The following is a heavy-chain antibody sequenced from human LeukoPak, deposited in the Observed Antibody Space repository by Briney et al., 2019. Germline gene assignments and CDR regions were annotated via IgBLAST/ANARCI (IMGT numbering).Heavy chain of an antibody. D-gene: IGHD1-1*01. V-gene: IGHV4-61*01. CDR2: IYYSGST. CDR1: GGSISSGSYF. CDR3: ARDVSIPGTAHDY. J-gene: IGHJ4*02. Sequence: PSQTLSLTCTVSGGSISSGSYFWSWIRQPPGKGLEWIGYIYYSGSTNYNPSLKSRVTISVDTPKNQFSLKLSSVTAADTAVYYCARDVSIPGTAHDYWGQGTLVTVSS.